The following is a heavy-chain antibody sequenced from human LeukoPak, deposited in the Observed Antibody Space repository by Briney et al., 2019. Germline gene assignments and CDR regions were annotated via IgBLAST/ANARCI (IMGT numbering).Heavy chain of an antibody. Sequence: ASVKVSCKASGYTFTGYYMHWVRQAPGQGLEWMGRINPNSGGTNYAQKFQGRVTMTRDTSISTAYMELSRLRSDDTAVYYCARLEAIVAGKYNFDYWGQGTLVAVSS. CDR1: GYTFTGYY. V-gene: IGHV1-2*06. CDR2: INPNSGGT. J-gene: IGHJ4*02. CDR3: ARLEAIVAGKYNFDY. D-gene: IGHD2-15*01.